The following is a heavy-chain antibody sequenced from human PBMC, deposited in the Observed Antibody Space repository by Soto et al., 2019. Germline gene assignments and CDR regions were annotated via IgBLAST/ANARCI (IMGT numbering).Heavy chain of an antibody. CDR3: VKQSGAGSYFYVGSGGHLDF. Sequence: QVKLMESGGGVVQPGRSLRLSCAASGFTFDNYGMHWLRQVPGKGLECVAGTSFDGGNTDYPDSVKGRFTISRDNSNNKGLMQMTSLSSEDTAVYYCVKQSGAGSYFYVGSGGHLDFGGHGSLFIVSS. V-gene: IGHV3-30*18. D-gene: IGHD3-10*01. CDR2: TSFDGGNT. J-gene: IGHJ4*01. CDR1: GFTFDNYG.